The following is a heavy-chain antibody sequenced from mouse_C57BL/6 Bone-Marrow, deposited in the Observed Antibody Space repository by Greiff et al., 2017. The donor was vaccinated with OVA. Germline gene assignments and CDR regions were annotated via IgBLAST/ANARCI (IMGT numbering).Heavy chain of an antibody. V-gene: IGHV5-6*02. CDR1: GFTFSSYG. CDR2: ISSGGSYT. D-gene: IGHD1-1*01. J-gene: IGHJ3*01. Sequence: DVKLVESGGDLVKPGGSLKLSCAASGFTFSSYGMSWVRQTPDKRLEWVATISSGGSYTYYPDSVKGRFTIARDNAKNTRYLQMSSLKSEDTAMYDCARPHYYGSSSSWFAYWGQGTLVTVSA. CDR3: ARPHYYGSSSSWFAY.